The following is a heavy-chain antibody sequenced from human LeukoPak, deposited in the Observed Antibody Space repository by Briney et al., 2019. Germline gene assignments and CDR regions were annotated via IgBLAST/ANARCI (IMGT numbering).Heavy chain of an antibody. Sequence: SETLSLTCAVSGGSISSSNWWSWVRQPPGKGLEWIGEIYHSGSTNYNPSLKSRVTISVDKSKNQFSLKLSSVTAADTAVYYCARDLFRYPVVVPAATPRDYWGQGTLVTVSS. D-gene: IGHD2-2*01. CDR1: GGSISSSNW. J-gene: IGHJ4*02. V-gene: IGHV4-4*02. CDR3: ARDLFRYPVVVPAATPRDY. CDR2: IYHSGST.